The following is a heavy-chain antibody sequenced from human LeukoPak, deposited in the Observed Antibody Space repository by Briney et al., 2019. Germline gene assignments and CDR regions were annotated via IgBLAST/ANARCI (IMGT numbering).Heavy chain of an antibody. V-gene: IGHV1-69*13. D-gene: IGHD3-10*01. J-gene: IGHJ6*02. CDR3: ARGNSRITMVRGKYYYYGMDV. Sequence: SVNVSCKASGGTFSSYAISWVRQAPGQGLEWMGGIIPIFGTANYAQKFQGRVTITADESTSTAYMELSSLRSEDTAVYYCARGNSRITMVRGKYYYYGMDVWGQGTTVTVSS. CDR1: GGTFSSYA. CDR2: IIPIFGTA.